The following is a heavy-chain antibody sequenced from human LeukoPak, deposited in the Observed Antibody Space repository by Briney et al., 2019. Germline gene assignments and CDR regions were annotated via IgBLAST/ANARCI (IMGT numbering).Heavy chain of an antibody. CDR2: IRYDGSNK. V-gene: IGHV3-30*02. Sequence: PGGSLRLSCAASGLTFSSYGMHWVRQAPGKGLEWVAFIRYDGSNKYYADSVKGRFTISRDNSKNTLYLQMNSLRAEDTAVYYCAKSRDYYDSSGYFNALGYWGQGTLVTVSS. D-gene: IGHD3-22*01. CDR1: GLTFSSYG. CDR3: AKSRDYYDSSGYFNALGY. J-gene: IGHJ4*02.